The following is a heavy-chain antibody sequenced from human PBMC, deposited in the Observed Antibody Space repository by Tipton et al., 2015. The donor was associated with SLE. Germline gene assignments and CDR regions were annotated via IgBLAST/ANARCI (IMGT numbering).Heavy chain of an antibody. J-gene: IGHJ4*02. CDR3: ARGRGLEGRY. Sequence: TLSLTCAVSGGSISSGGYSWSWIRQPPGKGLEWIGYIYHSGSTYYNPSLKSRVTISVDRSKNQFSLKLSSVTAADTAVYYCARGRGLEGRYWGQGTLVPVSS. CDR1: GGSISSGGYS. CDR2: IYHSGST. D-gene: IGHD3-3*01. V-gene: IGHV4-30-2*01.